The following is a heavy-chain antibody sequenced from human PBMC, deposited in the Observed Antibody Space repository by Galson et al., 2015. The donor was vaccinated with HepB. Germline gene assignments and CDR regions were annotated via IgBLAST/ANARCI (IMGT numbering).Heavy chain of an antibody. Sequence: SLRLSCAPSGFIFTNFVMSWVRLVPGKGLEWISTVSRDGEKTYYADSVKGRFTISRDNSRDKSKNTLFLQMSSLRADDTAIYFCAKCESRFWFPGGRGLFEDWGQGTLVTVSS. D-gene: IGHD3-10*01. CDR3: AKCESRFWFPGGRGLFED. V-gene: IGHV3-23*01. J-gene: IGHJ4*02. CDR2: VSRDGEKT. CDR1: GFIFTNFV.